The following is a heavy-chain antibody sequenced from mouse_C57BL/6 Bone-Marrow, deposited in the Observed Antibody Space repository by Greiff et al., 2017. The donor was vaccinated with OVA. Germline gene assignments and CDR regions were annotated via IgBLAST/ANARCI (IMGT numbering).Heavy chain of an antibody. V-gene: IGHV1-74*01. Sequence: VKLQESGAELVKPGASVKVSCKASGYTFTSYWMHWVKQRPGQGLEWIGRIHHSDSDTNYNQKFKGKATLTVDKSSSTAYMQLSSLTSEDSAVYYGAIHYCGSRFYAMDYWGQGTSVTVSS. D-gene: IGHD1-1*01. CDR1: GYTFTSYW. CDR3: AIHYCGSRFYAMDY. J-gene: IGHJ4*01. CDR2: IHHSDSDT.